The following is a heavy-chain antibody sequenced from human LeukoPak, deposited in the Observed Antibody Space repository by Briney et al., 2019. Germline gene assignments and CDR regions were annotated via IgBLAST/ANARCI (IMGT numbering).Heavy chain of an antibody. Sequence: GGSLRLSCAASGFTFSSYAMSWVRQAPGKGLEWVSTISGSTSSTYYAESVKGRFTISRDDSKNTLYLQMNSLGAEDTAVYYCARDRGYSYGSDYYYYGMDVWGQGTTVTVSS. CDR2: ISGSTSST. J-gene: IGHJ6*02. D-gene: IGHD5-18*01. CDR1: GFTFSSYA. CDR3: ARDRGYSYGSDYYYYGMDV. V-gene: IGHV3-23*01.